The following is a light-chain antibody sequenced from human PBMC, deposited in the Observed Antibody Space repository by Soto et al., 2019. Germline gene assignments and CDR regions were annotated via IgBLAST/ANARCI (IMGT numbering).Light chain of an antibody. CDR1: HDINNF. V-gene: IGKV1-27*01. Sequence: DIRMTQSPPSLSAFVGDKVTITCRASHDINNFLAWYHQKAGEVPKLLMYDASTLQSGASSRFSGSGSGTIFTLTISSRQPEDVGSYYCQKYDSVPQTFGQGTKVEVK. CDR3: QKYDSVPQT. CDR2: DAS. J-gene: IGKJ1*01.